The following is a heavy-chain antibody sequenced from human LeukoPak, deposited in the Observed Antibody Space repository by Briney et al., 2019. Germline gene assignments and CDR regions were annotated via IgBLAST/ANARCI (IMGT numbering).Heavy chain of an antibody. CDR2: ISSSSSYI. D-gene: IGHD3-10*01. J-gene: IGHJ4*02. CDR3: ARGGWRYYGSGSYPDY. V-gene: IGHV3-21*01. CDR1: GFTFSSYS. Sequence: GGSLRLSCAASGFTFSSYSMNWVRQAPGKGLEWVSSISSSSSYIYYADSVKGRFTISRDNAKNSLYLQMNSLRAEDTAVYYCARGGWRYYGSGSYPDYWGQGTLVTVSS.